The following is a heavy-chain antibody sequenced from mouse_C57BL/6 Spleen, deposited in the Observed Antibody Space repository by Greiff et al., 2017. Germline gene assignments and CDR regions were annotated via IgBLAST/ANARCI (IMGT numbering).Heavy chain of an antibody. J-gene: IGHJ3*01. CDR3: AREYYGSQSPWFAY. CDR1: GYTFTSYW. Sequence: VQLQQPGAELVRPGSSVKLSCKASGYTFTSYWMDWVKQRPGQGLEWIGNIYPSDSETHYNQKFKDKATLTVDKSSSTAYMQLSSLTSEDSAVYYCAREYYGSQSPWFAYWGQGTLVTVSA. V-gene: IGHV1-61*01. CDR2: IYPSDSET. D-gene: IGHD1-1*01.